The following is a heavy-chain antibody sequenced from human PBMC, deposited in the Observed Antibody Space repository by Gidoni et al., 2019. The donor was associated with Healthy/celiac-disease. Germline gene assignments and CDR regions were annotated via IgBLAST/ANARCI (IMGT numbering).Heavy chain of an antibody. Sequence: QVQLVESGGGLVKPGGSLRRSCAASGFTFRDYYMSWIRQAPGKGLGWFSYISSSGSTIYYADSVKGRFTISRDNAKNSLYLQMNSPRAEDTAVYYCARDPYEIGAVAGTPPSWGQGTLVTVSS. V-gene: IGHV3-11*01. CDR3: ARDPYEIGAVAGTPPS. CDR2: ISSSGSTI. CDR1: GFTFRDYY. D-gene: IGHD6-19*01. J-gene: IGHJ4*02.